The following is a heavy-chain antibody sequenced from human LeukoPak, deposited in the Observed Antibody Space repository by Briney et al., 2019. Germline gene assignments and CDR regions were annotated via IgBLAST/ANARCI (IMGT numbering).Heavy chain of an antibody. CDR1: GGSFSDYY. V-gene: IGHV4-34*01. D-gene: IGHD1-1*01. CDR3: AVNSTKHTFDI. Sequence: SETLSLTCAVYGGSFSDYYWSWIRQPPGKGLEWIGEINHSGSTKYNPSLKSRVTISVDTSKNQFSLELRFVTAADTAVYYCAVNSTKHTFDIWGQGTMVTVSS. J-gene: IGHJ3*02. CDR2: INHSGST.